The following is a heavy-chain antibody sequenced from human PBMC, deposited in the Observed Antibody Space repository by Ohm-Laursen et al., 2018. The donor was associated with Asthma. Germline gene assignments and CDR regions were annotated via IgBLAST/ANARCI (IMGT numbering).Heavy chain of an antibody. D-gene: IGHD3-22*01. CDR3: ARGSFYFESTGYYFFDH. CDR2: IYYSGIT. CDR1: GDSISSGNNY. Sequence: QTLSLTCTVSGDSISSGNNYWSWIRQHPGKGLEWIGYIYYSGITYSNPSLRSRVTISVDTSKNQFSLNLTSVTAADTAVYYCARGSFYFESTGYYFFDHWGQGALVTVSS. V-gene: IGHV4-31*02. J-gene: IGHJ4*02.